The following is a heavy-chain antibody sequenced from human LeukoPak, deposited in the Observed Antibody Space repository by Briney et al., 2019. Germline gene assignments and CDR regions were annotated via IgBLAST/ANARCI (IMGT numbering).Heavy chain of an antibody. Sequence: GGCLRLSCAASGFTFSSYSMNWVRQAPGKGLEWVSSISSSSSYIYYADSVKGRFTISRDNAKNSLYLQMNSLRAEDTAVYYCARTHCSSTSCYSHNWFDPWGQGTLVTVSS. J-gene: IGHJ5*02. CDR3: ARTHCSSTSCYSHNWFDP. CDR1: GFTFSSYS. D-gene: IGHD2-2*02. V-gene: IGHV3-21*01. CDR2: ISSSSSYI.